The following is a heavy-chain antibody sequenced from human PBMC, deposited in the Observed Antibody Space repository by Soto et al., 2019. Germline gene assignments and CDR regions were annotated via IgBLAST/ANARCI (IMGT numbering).Heavy chain of an antibody. J-gene: IGHJ4*02. D-gene: IGHD6-19*01. CDR1: GFTLSTYA. Sequence: QVQLVESGGGVVQPGRSLRLSCAASGFTLSTYAMHWVRQAPGKGPEWVAVISYGGSDKYYADSVKGRFTISRDNSKNTLYLQMNSLRPEDTAIYYCARPQAVAGLGGYFDDWGQGTLVTVSS. V-gene: IGHV3-30-3*01. CDR3: ARPQAVAGLGGYFDD. CDR2: ISYGGSDK.